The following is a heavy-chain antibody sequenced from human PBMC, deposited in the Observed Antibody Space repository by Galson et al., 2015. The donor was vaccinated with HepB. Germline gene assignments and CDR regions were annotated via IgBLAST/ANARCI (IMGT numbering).Heavy chain of an antibody. J-gene: IGHJ5*02. Sequence: FSSYAISWVRQAPGQGLEWMGGIIPIFGTANYAQKFQGRVTITADESTSTAYMELSSLRSEDTAVYYCARGLYGSGRGNWFDPWGQGTLVTVSS. CDR3: ARGLYGSGRGNWFDP. D-gene: IGHD3-10*01. V-gene: IGHV1-69*01. CDR2: IIPIFGTA. CDR1: FSSYA.